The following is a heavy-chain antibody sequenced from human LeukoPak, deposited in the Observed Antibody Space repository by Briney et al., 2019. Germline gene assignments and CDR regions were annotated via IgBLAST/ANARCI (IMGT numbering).Heavy chain of an antibody. CDR1: GGTFSSYA. CDR2: IIPIFGTA. Sequence: ASVKVSCKASGGTFSSYAISWVRQAPGQGLEWMGGIIPIFGTANYAQKFQGRVTITADESRSTAYMELSSLRSEDTAVYYCARESGYCSSTSCFPFDYWGQGTLVTVSS. CDR3: ARESGYCSSTSCFPFDY. D-gene: IGHD2-2*01. V-gene: IGHV1-69*13. J-gene: IGHJ4*02.